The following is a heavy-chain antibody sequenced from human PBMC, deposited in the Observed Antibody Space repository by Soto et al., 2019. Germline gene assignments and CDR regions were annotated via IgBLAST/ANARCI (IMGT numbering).Heavy chain of an antibody. V-gene: IGHV1-46*01. CDR2: INPSGGST. D-gene: IGHD2-8*01. J-gene: IGHJ6*02. CDR1: GYTFTIYY. Sequence: ASVKVSCKASGYTFTIYYMHWVRQAPGQGLEWMGIINPSGGSTSYAQKFQGRVTMTRDTSTSTVYMELSSLRSEDTAVYYCARGWWDIVPPSYGMDVWGQGTTVTVSS. CDR3: ARGWWDIVPPSYGMDV.